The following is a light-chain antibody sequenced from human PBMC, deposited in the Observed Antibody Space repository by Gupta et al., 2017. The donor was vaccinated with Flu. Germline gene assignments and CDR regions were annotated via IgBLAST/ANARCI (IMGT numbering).Light chain of an antibody. J-gene: IGLJ2*01. V-gene: IGLV1-44*01. CDR2: KTD. CDR1: DSNIGSNT. Sequence: QSVLTQPPPASGTPGQRVTISCSGSDSNIGSNTVAWYEQLPGAAPKIVIYKTDQRPSGVPDRFSASKSGSSASLAIRGLHSDDEGDYYCAAWDNSLNAVVFGGGTKLTVV. CDR3: AAWDNSLNAVV.